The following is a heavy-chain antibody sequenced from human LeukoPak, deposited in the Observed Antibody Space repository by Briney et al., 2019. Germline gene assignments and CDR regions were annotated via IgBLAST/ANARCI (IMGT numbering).Heavy chain of an antibody. D-gene: IGHD3-16*01. Sequence: GSLRLSCAASGFTFSSYWMSWIRQPPGKGLEWIGEINHSGSTNYNPSLKSRVTISVDTSENQFSLKLSSVTAADTAVYYCARSVLGDYVWGSYRPPAYWGQGTLATVSS. CDR3: ARSVLGDYVWGSYRPPAY. CDR1: GFTFSSYW. CDR2: INHSGST. J-gene: IGHJ4*02. V-gene: IGHV4-34*01.